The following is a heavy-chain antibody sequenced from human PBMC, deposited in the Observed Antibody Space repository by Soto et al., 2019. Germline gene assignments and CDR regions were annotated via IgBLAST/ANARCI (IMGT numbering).Heavy chain of an antibody. Sequence: GESLKISCKGSGYSFTSYWIGWVRQMPGKGLEWMGIIYPGDSDTRYSPSFQGQVTISADKSISTAYLQWSSLKASDTAMYYCARIAAAGTGYYYGMDVWGQGTTVTVSS. J-gene: IGHJ6*02. CDR2: IYPGDSDT. D-gene: IGHD6-13*01. V-gene: IGHV5-51*01. CDR1: GYSFTSYW. CDR3: ARIAAAGTGYYYGMDV.